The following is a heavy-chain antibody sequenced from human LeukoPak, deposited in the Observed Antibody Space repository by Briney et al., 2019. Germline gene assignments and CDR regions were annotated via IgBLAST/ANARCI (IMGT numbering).Heavy chain of an antibody. CDR1: GGSFSGYY. CDR2: IYHSGST. D-gene: IGHD6-19*01. V-gene: IGHV4-34*01. J-gene: IGHJ5*01. Sequence: PSETLSLTCAVYGGSFSGYYWGWIRQPPGKGLEWIGSIYHSGSTNYNPSLKSRVTMSVDTSKNEFALQLRSVTAADTAVYYCARGSMIGIGVAVPDSWGQGTRVTVSS. CDR3: ARGSMIGIGVAVPDS.